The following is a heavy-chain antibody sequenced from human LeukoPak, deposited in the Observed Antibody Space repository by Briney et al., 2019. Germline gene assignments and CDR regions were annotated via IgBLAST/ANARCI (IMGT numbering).Heavy chain of an antibody. J-gene: IGHJ6*02. CDR2: INHSGST. V-gene: IGHV4-34*01. D-gene: IGHD6-13*01. CDR1: GGSFSGYY. CDR3: ASERGLSYSSSWFNRPPAYYGMDV. Sequence: PSETLSLTCAVYGGSFSGYYWSWIRQPPGKGLEWIREINHSGSTNYNPSLKSRVTISVDTSKNQFSLKLSSVTAADTAVYYCASERGLSYSSSWFNRPPAYYGMDVWGQGTTVTVSS.